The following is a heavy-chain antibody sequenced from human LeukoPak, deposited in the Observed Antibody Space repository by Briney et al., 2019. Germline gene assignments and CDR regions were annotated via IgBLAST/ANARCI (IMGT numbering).Heavy chain of an antibody. CDR3: ARDSGGHSGYFDY. CDR1: GFTFENAW. J-gene: IGHJ4*02. D-gene: IGHD3-16*01. CDR2: IKQDGSEK. Sequence: PGGSLRLSCAASGFTFENAWMNWVRRAPGKGLEWVANIKQDGSEKYYVDSVKGRFTISRDNAKNSLYLQMNSLRAEDTAVYYCARDSGGHSGYFDYGGQGTLVTVSS. V-gene: IGHV3-7*01.